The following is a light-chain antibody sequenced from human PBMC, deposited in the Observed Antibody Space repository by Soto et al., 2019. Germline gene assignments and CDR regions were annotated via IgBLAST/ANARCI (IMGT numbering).Light chain of an antibody. V-gene: IGKV3-15*01. CDR3: QQYNDWPPIT. Sequence: IVMTQSPATLSVSPGERAXXXXXXSQSVSSDLAWYQQKPGQAPRLLISGASTRATGIPARFSGSGSGTEFTLTISSLQSEDFAVYYCQQYNDWPPITFGQGTRLEIK. CDR2: GAS. J-gene: IGKJ5*01. CDR1: QSVSSD.